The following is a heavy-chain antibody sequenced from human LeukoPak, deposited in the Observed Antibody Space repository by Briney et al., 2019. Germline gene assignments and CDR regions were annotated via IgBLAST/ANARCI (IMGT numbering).Heavy chain of an antibody. Sequence: GGSLRLSCAASGFTFSSYAMHWVRQAPGKGLEWVAVISYDGSNKYYADSVKGRFTISRDNAKNSLYLQMNSLRAEDTALYYCAKDIRIVAAGLFDYWGQGTLVTVSS. D-gene: IGHD6-13*01. J-gene: IGHJ4*02. V-gene: IGHV3-30*04. CDR2: ISYDGSNK. CDR1: GFTFSSYA. CDR3: AKDIRIVAAGLFDY.